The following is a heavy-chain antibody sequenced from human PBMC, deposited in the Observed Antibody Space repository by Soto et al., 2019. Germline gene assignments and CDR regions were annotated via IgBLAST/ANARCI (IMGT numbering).Heavy chain of an antibody. J-gene: IGHJ4*02. CDR2: ISNSGSTK. Sequence: EVQLVESGGDMVQPGGSLRLSCVASGITLSSREVTWVRQAPGKGLEWLTYISNSGSTKHYADSVKGRFTVSRDNAKNSVFLHMTSLRAEDTAIYYCARVDLGDALDYWGQGTLVTVSS. CDR1: GITLSSRE. CDR3: ARVDLGDALDY. V-gene: IGHV3-48*03. D-gene: IGHD2-21*02.